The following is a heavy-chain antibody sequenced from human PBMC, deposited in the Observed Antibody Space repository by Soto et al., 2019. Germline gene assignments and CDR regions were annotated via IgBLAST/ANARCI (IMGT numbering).Heavy chain of an antibody. V-gene: IGHV3-23*01. D-gene: IGHD2-2*01. CDR1: GFTFSTYV. Sequence: GGSLRLSCAASGFTFSTYVVSWVRQAPGQGLEWVSAITGGADDTYNADSVRGRFTISRDNSKNTLYLQMNSLRAEDTAVYYCAKGSSNSRPYYFDYWGQGTLVTVSS. J-gene: IGHJ4*02. CDR3: AKGSSNSRPYYFDY. CDR2: ITGGADDT.